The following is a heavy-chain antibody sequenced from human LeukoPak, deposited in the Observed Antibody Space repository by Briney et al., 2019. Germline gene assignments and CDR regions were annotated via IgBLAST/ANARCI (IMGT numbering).Heavy chain of an antibody. V-gene: IGHV4-59*01. J-gene: IGHJ3*02. D-gene: IGHD7-27*01. CDR3: ASGTGEYDAFDI. Sequence: SETLSLTCTVSGGSISSYYWSWIRQPPGKGLEWIGYIYYSGSTNYNPSLKSQVTISVDTSKNQFSLKLSSVTAADTAVYYCASGTGEYDAFDIWGQGTMVTVSS. CDR1: GGSISSYY. CDR2: IYYSGST.